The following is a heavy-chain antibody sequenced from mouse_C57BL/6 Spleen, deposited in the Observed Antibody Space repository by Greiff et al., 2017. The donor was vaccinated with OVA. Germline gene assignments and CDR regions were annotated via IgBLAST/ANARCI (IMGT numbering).Heavy chain of an antibody. CDR2: INPNNGGT. V-gene: IGHV1-18*01. J-gene: IGHJ3*01. D-gene: IGHD2-5*01. Sequence: VQLKESGPELVKPGASVKIPCKASGYTFTDYNMDWVKQSHGKSLEWIGDINPNNGGTIYNQKFKGKATLTVDKSSSTAYMELRSLTSEDTAVYYCARHYSKDGAGFAYWGQGTLVTVSA. CDR1: GYTFTDYN. CDR3: ARHYSKDGAGFAY.